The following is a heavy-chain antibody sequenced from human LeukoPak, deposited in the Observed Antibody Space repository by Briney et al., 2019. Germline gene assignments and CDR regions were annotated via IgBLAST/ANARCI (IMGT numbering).Heavy chain of an antibody. CDR3: ARGVGFTFDY. D-gene: IGHD1-26*01. J-gene: IGHJ4*02. CDR2: ISYDGSNK. Sequence: GGSLRLSCAASGFTFSSYAMHWVRQAPGKGLEWVAVISYDGSNKYYADSVKGRFTISRGNSKNTLYLQMNSLRAEDTAVYYCARGVGFTFDYWGQGTLVTVSS. V-gene: IGHV3-30*01. CDR1: GFTFSSYA.